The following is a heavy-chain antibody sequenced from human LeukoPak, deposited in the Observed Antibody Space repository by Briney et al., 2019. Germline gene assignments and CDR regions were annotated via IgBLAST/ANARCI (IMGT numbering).Heavy chain of an antibody. D-gene: IGHD3-10*01. CDR1: GLTFSDYY. Sequence: GGSLRLSCAASGLTFSDYYMNWIRQAPGKGLEWVSYISSSNSYTNYADSVKGRFTISRDNAKNSLYLQMNSLRAEDTAIYYCASTSGITMPPVYWGQGTLVTVSS. CDR2: ISSSNSYT. J-gene: IGHJ4*02. V-gene: IGHV3-11*03. CDR3: ASTSGITMPPVY.